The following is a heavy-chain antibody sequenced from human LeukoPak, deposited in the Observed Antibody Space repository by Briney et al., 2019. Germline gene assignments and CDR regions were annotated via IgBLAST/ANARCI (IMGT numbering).Heavy chain of an antibody. CDR3: ARQFYYDRSGFFEGAY. J-gene: IGHJ4*02. CDR1: GYSFTSYW. V-gene: IGHV5-51*01. CDR2: IYPGDSDT. D-gene: IGHD3-22*01. Sequence: PGASLKISCKGSGYSFTSYWIGWVRQLPGKGLEWVGIIYPGDSDTRYSPSFQGQVTISADKSITTAYLQWSSLKASDTAMYYCARQFYYDRSGFFEGAYWGQGSLVTVSS.